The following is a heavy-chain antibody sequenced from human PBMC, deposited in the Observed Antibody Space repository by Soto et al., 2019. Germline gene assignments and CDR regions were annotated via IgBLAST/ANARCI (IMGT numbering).Heavy chain of an antibody. CDR1: GYTFTSYG. Sequence: ASVKVSCKASGYTFTSYGISWVRQAPGQGLEWMGWISAYNGNTNYAQKLQGRVTMTTDTSTSTAYMELRSLRSDDTAVYYCARDEPACSGGSCYSDYWGQGTLVTVSS. J-gene: IGHJ4*02. CDR2: ISAYNGNT. V-gene: IGHV1-18*01. D-gene: IGHD2-15*01. CDR3: ARDEPACSGGSCYSDY.